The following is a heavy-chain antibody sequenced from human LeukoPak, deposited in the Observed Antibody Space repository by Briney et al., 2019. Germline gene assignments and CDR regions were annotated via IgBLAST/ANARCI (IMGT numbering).Heavy chain of an antibody. CDR1: GFTFDDYA. Sequence: GGSLRLSCAASGFTFDDYAMHWVRQAPGKGLEWVSLISWDGGSTYYADSVKVRFTISRDNSKNSLYLQMNSLRAEDTALYYCAHLGGAAGTPQQGGSGTVSPFDPWGQGTLVTVSS. V-gene: IGHV3-43D*03. CDR3: AHLGGAAGTPQQGGSGTVSPFDP. CDR2: ISWDGGST. D-gene: IGHD6-13*01. J-gene: IGHJ5*02.